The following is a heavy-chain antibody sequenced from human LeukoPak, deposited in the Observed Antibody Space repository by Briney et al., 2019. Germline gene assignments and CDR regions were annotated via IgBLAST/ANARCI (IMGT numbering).Heavy chain of an antibody. CDR1: GFTFSTYN. Sequence: GGSLRLSCAASGFTFSTYNMNWVRQAPGKGLEWVSSITYISYADSLKGRFTISRDNAKNSLYLQMNSLLVEDTAVYYCVRGDSSGRYYFDFWGQGTLVTVSS. D-gene: IGHD3-22*01. J-gene: IGHJ4*02. V-gene: IGHV3-21*06. CDR2: ITYI. CDR3: VRGDSSGRYYFDF.